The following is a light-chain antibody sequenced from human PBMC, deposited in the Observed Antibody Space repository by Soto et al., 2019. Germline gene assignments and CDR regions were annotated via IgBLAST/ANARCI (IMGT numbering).Light chain of an antibody. CDR1: NIGDDG. V-gene: IGLV3-21*02. Sequence: SYELTQSPSVSVAPGQTARVTCGGNNIGDDGVHWYQQRPGQAPVLVVYDDSDRPSGIPARFSGSKSANTATLTISRVEAGDEADYYCQVWDRSNDHVVFGGGTKLTVL. CDR2: DDS. J-gene: IGLJ2*01. CDR3: QVWDRSNDHVV.